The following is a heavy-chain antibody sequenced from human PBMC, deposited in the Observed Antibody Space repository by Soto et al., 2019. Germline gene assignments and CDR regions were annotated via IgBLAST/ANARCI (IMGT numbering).Heavy chain of an antibody. J-gene: IGHJ4*02. CDR1: GFTFSSYG. CDR2: ISGSAGST. CDR3: TKGLWPYLPAGGEFDS. V-gene: IGHV3-23*01. Sequence: GGSLRLSCAASGFTFSSYGMSWVRQAPGKGLEWVSAISGSAGSTYYADSVKGRFTISRDNSKNTLYLQMNSLRAEDTAVFYCTKGLWPYLPAGGEFDSWGQGTLVTVSS. D-gene: IGHD3-16*01.